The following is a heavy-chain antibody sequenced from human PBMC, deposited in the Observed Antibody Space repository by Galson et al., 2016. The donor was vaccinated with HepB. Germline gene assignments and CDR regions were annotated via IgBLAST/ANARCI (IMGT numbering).Heavy chain of an antibody. CDR2: INSSSGTR. CDR3: ARGLDY. Sequence: LRLSCAASGFTFSTYGMNWVRQAPGKGLEWVSYINSSSGTRYYADSVKGRFTISSDNAKNSLYLQMNSLRVEDTAVYYCARGLDYWGQGTLVTVSS. CDR1: GFTFSTYG. J-gene: IGHJ4*02. V-gene: IGHV3-48*01.